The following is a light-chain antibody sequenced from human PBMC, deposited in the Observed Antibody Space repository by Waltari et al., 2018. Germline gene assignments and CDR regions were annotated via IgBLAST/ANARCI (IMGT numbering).Light chain of an antibody. CDR2: DAS. CDR3: QQYSNWYT. CDR1: QSVRST. J-gene: IGKJ2*01. V-gene: IGKV3-15*01. Sequence: EILMTQSPATLSVSPGERATLSCRASQSVRSTLAWYQQKPGQAPRLLIYDASTRATGIPARFSGSGSGTEFTLTINSLQSEDFAVYYCQQYSNWYTFGQGTKLEIK.